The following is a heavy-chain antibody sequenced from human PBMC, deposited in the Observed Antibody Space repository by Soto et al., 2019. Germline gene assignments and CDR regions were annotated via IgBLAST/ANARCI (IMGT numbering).Heavy chain of an antibody. J-gene: IGHJ6*03. CDR1: GFTFSSYG. V-gene: IGHV3-30*18. CDR2: ISYDGSNK. CDR3: AKDKEFGGRYFDWLSREDYYMDV. D-gene: IGHD3-9*01. Sequence: QVQLVESGGGVVQPGRSLRLSCAASGFTFSSYGMHWVRQAPGKGLEWVAVISYDGSNKYYADSVKGRFTISRDNSKNTLYLQMNSLRAEDTAVYYCAKDKEFGGRYFDWLSREDYYMDVWGKGTTVTVSS.